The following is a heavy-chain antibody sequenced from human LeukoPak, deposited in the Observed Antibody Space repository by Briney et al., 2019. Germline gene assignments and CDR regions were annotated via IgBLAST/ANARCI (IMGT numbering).Heavy chain of an antibody. CDR1: GFTFSSYS. V-gene: IGHV3-21*04. CDR2: ISSSSNHI. Sequence: GGSLRLSCAASGFTFSSYSINWVRQAPGKGLEWVSSISSSSNHIYYADSVKGRFTISRDNAKNSLYLQMNSLRAEDTAVYYCAKDFAPRNAFDIWGQGTMVTVSS. D-gene: IGHD1-14*01. J-gene: IGHJ3*02. CDR3: AKDFAPRNAFDI.